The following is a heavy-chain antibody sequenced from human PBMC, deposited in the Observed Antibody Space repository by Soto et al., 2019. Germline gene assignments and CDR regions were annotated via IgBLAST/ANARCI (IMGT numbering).Heavy chain of an antibody. CDR1: GYTFSSHG. Sequence: QVQLVQSGAEVKKPGTSVKVSCTASGYTFSSHGISWVRQAPGQGLQWIGWVSGDNGNTNYAQSLQGIVTMTTDTYTNTGHMELRSLRSDDTSVYYCARDLGYCRSGTCQLEWFDPLCQGTLVIVSS. D-gene: IGHD2-15*01. CDR3: ARDLGYCRSGTCQLEWFDP. V-gene: IGHV1-18*01. CDR2: VSGDNGNT. J-gene: IGHJ5*02.